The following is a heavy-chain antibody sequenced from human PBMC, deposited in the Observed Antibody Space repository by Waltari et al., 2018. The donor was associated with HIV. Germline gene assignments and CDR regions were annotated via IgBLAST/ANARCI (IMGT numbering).Heavy chain of an antibody. Sequence: QLQLQESGPGLVKPSETLSLTCTVSGGSISSSSYYWGWIRQPPGKGLEWIGSIDYSGSTYYNPSLKSRVTISVDTSKNQCSLKLSSVTAADTAVYYCASHNVEMATFDYWGQGTLVTVSS. CDR2: IDYSGST. V-gene: IGHV4-39*01. D-gene: IGHD5-12*01. CDR3: ASHNVEMATFDY. J-gene: IGHJ4*02. CDR1: GGSISSSSYY.